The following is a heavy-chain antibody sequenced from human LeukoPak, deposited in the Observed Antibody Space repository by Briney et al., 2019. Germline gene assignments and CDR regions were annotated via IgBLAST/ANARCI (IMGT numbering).Heavy chain of an antibody. J-gene: IGHJ4*02. CDR3: ARGNTYYYGSGSSHPFDY. V-gene: IGHV3-23*01. Sequence: GGSLRLSCAASGFTFSSYAMSWVRQAPGKGLEWVSAISGSGGSTYYADSVKGRFTISRDNSKNTLYLQMNSLRAEDTAVYYCARGNTYYYGSGSSHPFDYWGQGTLVTVSS. CDR2: ISGSGGST. CDR1: GFTFSSYA. D-gene: IGHD3-10*01.